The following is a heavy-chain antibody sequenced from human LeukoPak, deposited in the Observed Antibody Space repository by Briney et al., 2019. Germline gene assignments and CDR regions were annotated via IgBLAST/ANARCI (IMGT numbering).Heavy chain of an antibody. CDR3: ARRLRFLKWSPVFDY. D-gene: IGHD3-3*01. Sequence: PGGSLRLSCAASGFIFNTYGMHWVRQAPGKGLEWVAVISYDGSNKYYADSVKGRFTISRDNSKNTLYLQMNSLRAEDTAVYYCARRLRFLKWSPVFDYWGQGTLVTVSS. J-gene: IGHJ4*02. CDR1: GFIFNTYG. CDR2: ISYDGSNK. V-gene: IGHV3-30*05.